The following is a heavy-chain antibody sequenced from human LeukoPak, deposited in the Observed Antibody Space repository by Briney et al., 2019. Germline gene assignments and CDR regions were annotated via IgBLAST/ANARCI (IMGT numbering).Heavy chain of an antibody. CDR2: IIASGSYT. Sequence: PGGSLRLSCTASEFTFKVYYISWVRQAPGKGLEWVSSIIASGSYTFYADSVKGRFTISRDNAKNTLYLQMNSLRAEDTAVYYCAIIVRAAAGTKDDYWGQGTLVTVSS. J-gene: IGHJ4*02. V-gene: IGHV3-21*01. CDR1: EFTFKVYY. D-gene: IGHD6-13*01. CDR3: AIIVRAAAGTKDDY.